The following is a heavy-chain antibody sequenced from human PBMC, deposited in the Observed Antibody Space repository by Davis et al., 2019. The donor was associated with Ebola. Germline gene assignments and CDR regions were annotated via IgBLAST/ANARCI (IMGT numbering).Heavy chain of an antibody. V-gene: IGHV3-9*01. J-gene: IGHJ4*02. CDR3: VKERSNYFQS. Sequence: SLKISCAASGFTFDDFGMHWVRLGPGKGLEWVAFISWNSGSTEYADSVKGRFAISRDNTKNLLYLEMNSLRVEDTAMYYCVKERSNYFQSWGQGTQVTVSS. CDR2: ISWNSGST. CDR1: GFTFDDFG.